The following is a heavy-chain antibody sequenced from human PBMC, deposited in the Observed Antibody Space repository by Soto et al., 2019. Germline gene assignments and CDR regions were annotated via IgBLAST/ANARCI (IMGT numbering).Heavy chain of an antibody. CDR2: ISSSSSYI. CDR1: GFTFSSYS. V-gene: IGHV3-21*01. CDR3: ARGWGGDMVRRVIGLDY. Sequence: EVQLVESGGGLVKPGGSLRLSCAASGFTFSSYSMNWVRQAPGKGLEWVSSISSSSSYIYYADSVKGRFTISRDNAKTHQSLQMNSLRAEEPAVYYCARGWGGDMVRRVIGLDYWGQGTLVTVSS. J-gene: IGHJ4*02. D-gene: IGHD3-10*01.